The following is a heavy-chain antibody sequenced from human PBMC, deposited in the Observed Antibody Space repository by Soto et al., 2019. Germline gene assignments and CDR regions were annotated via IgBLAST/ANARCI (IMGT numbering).Heavy chain of an antibody. Sequence: GGSLRLSCAASGFTFSSYGMHWVRQAPGKGLEWVAVISYDGSNKYYADSVKGRFTISRDNSKNTLYLQMNSLRAEDTAVYYCAKADVLRYFDWLLRRLDYYYYGMDVWGQGTTVTVSS. CDR3: AKADVLRYFDWLLRRLDYYYYGMDV. CDR2: ISYDGSNK. D-gene: IGHD3-9*01. V-gene: IGHV3-30*18. CDR1: GFTFSSYG. J-gene: IGHJ6*02.